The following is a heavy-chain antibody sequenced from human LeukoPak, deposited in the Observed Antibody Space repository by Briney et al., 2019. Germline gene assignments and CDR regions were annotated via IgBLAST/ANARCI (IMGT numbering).Heavy chain of an antibody. V-gene: IGHV4-34*01. J-gene: IGHJ4*02. CDR3: ARTDYGGNSGY. Sequence: SETLSLTCAVYGGSFSGYYWSWIRQPPGKGLEWIGEINHSGSTNYNPSLKSRVTISVDTSKNQFSLKLSSVTAADTAVYYCARTDYGGNSGYWGQGTLVTVSS. CDR1: GGSFSGYY. CDR2: INHSGST. D-gene: IGHD4-23*01.